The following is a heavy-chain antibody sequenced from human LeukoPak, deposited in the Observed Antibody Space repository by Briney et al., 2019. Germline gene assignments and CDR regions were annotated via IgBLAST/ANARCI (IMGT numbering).Heavy chain of an antibody. V-gene: IGHV4-38-2*01. Sequence: LETLSLTCAVSGYSISSGYYCGWIRQPPGKGLEWIGSIYHSGSTFYNPSLKSRVTISADTSKNQFSLTLSSMPPADTAVDYCAGPQGATGMVAFHISGEGTMVTVSS. J-gene: IGHJ3*02. CDR2: IYHSGST. CDR3: AGPQGATGMVAFHI. CDR1: GYSISSGYY. D-gene: IGHD1-26*01.